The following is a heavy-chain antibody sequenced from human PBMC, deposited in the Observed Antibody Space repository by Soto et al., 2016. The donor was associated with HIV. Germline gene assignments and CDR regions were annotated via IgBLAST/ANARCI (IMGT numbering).Heavy chain of an antibody. Sequence: EVQLVESGGGLVKPGGSLRLSCAVSGFTFSSYSMNWVRQAPGKGLEWVSSISSSSNYIYYADSVEGRLTISRDNAKNSLYLQMNSLRAEDTAVYYCARGPWNDYSNYGSNNWGQGNPGSPSPQ. D-gene: IGHD4-4*01. V-gene: IGHV3-21*06. J-gene: IGHJ4*02. CDR3: ARGPWNDYSNYGSNN. CDR2: ISSSSNYI. CDR1: GFTFSSYS.